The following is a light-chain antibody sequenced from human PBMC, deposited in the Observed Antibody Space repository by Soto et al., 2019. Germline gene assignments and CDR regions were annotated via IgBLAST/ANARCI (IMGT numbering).Light chain of an antibody. J-gene: IGKJ2*01. Sequence: EIVMTQSPASLSVSPGDGATLSCRASQSVAINVAWYQPKPGQGPRLLIHGASTRAVGVPARFSGSGSGTDFTLTISSLQSEDFAVYYCQQYHNWPPQYTFGQGTKLQIK. CDR2: GAS. V-gene: IGKV3-15*01. CDR3: QQYHNWPPQYT. CDR1: QSVAIN.